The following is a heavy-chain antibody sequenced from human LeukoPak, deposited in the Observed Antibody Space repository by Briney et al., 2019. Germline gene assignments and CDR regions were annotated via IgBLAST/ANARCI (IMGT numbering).Heavy chain of an antibody. CDR1: GFTVSSNY. J-gene: IGHJ6*03. CDR2: IYTGGST. D-gene: IGHD6-6*01. CDR3: ARVRPHPIIDV. Sequence: GGSLRLSCAASGFTVSSNYMSGARQAPGKGLEWVSVIYTGGSTYYADSVKGRFTISRDNSKNTLYLQMNSLRAEDTAVYYCARVRPHPIIDVWGKGTTVTVSS. V-gene: IGHV3-53*01.